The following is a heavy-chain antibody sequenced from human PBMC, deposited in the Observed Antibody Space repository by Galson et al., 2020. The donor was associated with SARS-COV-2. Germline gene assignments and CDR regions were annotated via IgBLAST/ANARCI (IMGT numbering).Heavy chain of an antibody. Sequence: AGSLRLSCAASGFTFENHAMHWVRQPPGKGLEWVAQIFYDGSNKYYLESVKGRFTISRDNSENTVSLQMDNLRAEDTAVYFCAREGQLSSGWAFDYWGQGTMVTVSS. CDR1: GFTFENHA. J-gene: IGHJ4*02. CDR3: AREGQLSSGWAFDY. D-gene: IGHD6-19*01. V-gene: IGHV3-33*01. CDR2: IFYDGSNK.